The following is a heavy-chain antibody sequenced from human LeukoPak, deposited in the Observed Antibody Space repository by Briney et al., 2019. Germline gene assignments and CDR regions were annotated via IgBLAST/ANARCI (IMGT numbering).Heavy chain of an antibody. D-gene: IGHD3-22*01. CDR3: ARHMDYYDSSGFYFDI. CDR2: IYYSGST. CDR1: GRPISSYY. J-gene: IGHJ3*02. V-gene: IGHV4-59*08. Sequence: PSETLSLTCTVPGRPISSYYWSSIRQPPGKGLGWIGYIYYSGSTNYNPSLKSRVTISVDTSKNQFSLKLSSVTAADTAVYYCARHMDYYDSSGFYFDIWGQGTMVTVSS.